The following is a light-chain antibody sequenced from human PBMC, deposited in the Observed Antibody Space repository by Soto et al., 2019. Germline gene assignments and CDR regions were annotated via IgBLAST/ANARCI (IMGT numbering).Light chain of an antibody. V-gene: IGKV4-1*01. Sequence: DIVMTQSPDSLAVSLGERATINCKSSQSVLYKSDNKNYLAWYQQKPRQPPTLLIYWASTRESGVPDRFSGGGSGADFTLTISSLQAEDVAVYYCQQYRSTPLTFGGGTKVEIK. J-gene: IGKJ4*01. CDR1: QSVLYKSDNKNY. CDR2: WAS. CDR3: QQYRSTPLT.